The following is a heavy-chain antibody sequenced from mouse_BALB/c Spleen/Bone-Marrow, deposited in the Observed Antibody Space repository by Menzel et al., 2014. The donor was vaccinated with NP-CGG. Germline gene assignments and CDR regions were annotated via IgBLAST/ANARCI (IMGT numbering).Heavy chain of an antibody. CDR2: INPSNGGT. CDR3: TRSNVNWFAY. J-gene: IGHJ3*01. Sequence: QVHVKQSGAELVKPGASVKLSCKASGYTFTSYYMYWVKQRPGQGLEWIGEINPSNGGTNFNEKFKSKATLTVDKSSSTAYMQLSSLTSEDSAVYYCTRSNVNWFAYWGQGTLVTVSA. CDR1: GYTFTSYY. V-gene: IGHV1S81*02.